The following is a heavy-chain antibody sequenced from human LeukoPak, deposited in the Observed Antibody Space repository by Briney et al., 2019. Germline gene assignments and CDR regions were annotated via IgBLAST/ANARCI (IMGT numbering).Heavy chain of an antibody. CDR3: ARDFFHSDISRPFDY. CDR2: IWSDSADI. J-gene: IGHJ4*02. Sequence: PGGSLRLSCAASGFTFSSYSMNWVRQAPGKGLVWVSSIWSDSADIHYADSVKGRFTISRDNAKNSLYPQMNSLRAEDSAVYYCARDFFHSDISRPFDYWGQGTLVTVSS. V-gene: IGHV3-21*01. D-gene: IGHD3-3*02. CDR1: GFTFSSYS.